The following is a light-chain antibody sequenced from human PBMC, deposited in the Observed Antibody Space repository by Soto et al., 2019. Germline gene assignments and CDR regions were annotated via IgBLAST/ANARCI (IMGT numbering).Light chain of an antibody. Sequence: EIVWTQSPGTLSLSPGERATLSCRASQSVSSSYLVWYQQKPCQAPRLLIYGASSRATGIPDRFSGSVSGTDFTLTISSLEPEDFAVYYGQQRSNWPPITFGQGTRLEIK. CDR2: GAS. J-gene: IGKJ5*01. CDR3: QQRSNWPPIT. CDR1: QSVSSSY. V-gene: IGKV3D-20*02.